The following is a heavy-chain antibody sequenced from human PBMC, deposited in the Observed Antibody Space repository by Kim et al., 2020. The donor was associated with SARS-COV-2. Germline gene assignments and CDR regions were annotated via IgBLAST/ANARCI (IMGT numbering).Heavy chain of an antibody. CDR2: ISYDGSNK. D-gene: IGHD3-3*01. V-gene: IGHV3-30*18. CDR1: GFTFSSYG. Sequence: GGSLRLSCAASGFTFSSYGMHWVRQAPGKGLEWVAVISYDGSNKYYADSVKGRFTISRDNSKNTLYLQMNSLRAEDTAVYYCAKDELRFLEWLLRSWGQG. CDR3: AKDELRFLEWLLRS. J-gene: IGHJ1*01.